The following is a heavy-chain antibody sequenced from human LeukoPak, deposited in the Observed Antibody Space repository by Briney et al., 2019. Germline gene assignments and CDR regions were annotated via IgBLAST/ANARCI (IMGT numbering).Heavy chain of an antibody. CDR3: AKEPREYCSSTSCPNWIDP. Sequence: GGSLRLSCAASGFTFSSYAMSWVRQAPGKGLEWVSAISASGGTTYYADSVKGRFTISRDNSKNTLYLQMSGLRAEDTAVYYCAKEPREYCSSTSCPNWIDPWGQGTLVTVSS. CDR2: ISASGGTT. D-gene: IGHD2-2*01. V-gene: IGHV3-23*01. J-gene: IGHJ5*02. CDR1: GFTFSSYA.